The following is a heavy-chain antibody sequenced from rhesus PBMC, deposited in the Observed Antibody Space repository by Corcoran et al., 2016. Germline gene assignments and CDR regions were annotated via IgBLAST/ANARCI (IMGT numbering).Heavy chain of an antibody. D-gene: IGHD1-14*01. CDR3: LRGGWNAHFDY. CDR1: GYTFSTYS. CDR2: SGPDNGNA. Sequence: QVQLVQSGPEVKKPGTSMKVSCKASGYTFSTYSINGGRQAPGQGLEWRGWSGPDNGNAAPAQKFQGRVIMTRDTSTSTAYMELNSLTSEDTAVYYCLRGGWNAHFDYWGQGVLVTVSS. J-gene: IGHJ4*01. V-gene: IGHV1-200*01.